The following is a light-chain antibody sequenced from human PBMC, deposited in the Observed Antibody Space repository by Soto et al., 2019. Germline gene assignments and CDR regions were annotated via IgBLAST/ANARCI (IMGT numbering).Light chain of an antibody. CDR3: SSYTSSSTVV. CDR2: DVS. J-gene: IGLJ2*01. CDR1: SSDVGGYHF. Sequence: QSVLTQPASVSGSPGQSITISCTGTSSDVGGYHFVSWYQQYPGKAPKLMIYDVSNRPSGVSNRFSGSKSGNTASLTISGLQAEDEADYYCSSYTSSSTVVFGGGTKVTVL. V-gene: IGLV2-14*01.